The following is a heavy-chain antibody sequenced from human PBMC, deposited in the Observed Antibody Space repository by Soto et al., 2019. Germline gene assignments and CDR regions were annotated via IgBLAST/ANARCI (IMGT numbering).Heavy chain of an antibody. CDR1: GYTFTSYG. Sequence: GASVKVSCKASGYTFTSYGISWVRQAPGQGLEWMGWISAYSGNTNYAQKLQGRVTMTTDTSTSTAYMELRSLRSDDTAVYYCARDSIRPDIVATTFDYWGQGTLVTV. CDR2: ISAYSGNT. CDR3: ARDSIRPDIVATTFDY. D-gene: IGHD5-12*01. V-gene: IGHV1-18*01. J-gene: IGHJ4*02.